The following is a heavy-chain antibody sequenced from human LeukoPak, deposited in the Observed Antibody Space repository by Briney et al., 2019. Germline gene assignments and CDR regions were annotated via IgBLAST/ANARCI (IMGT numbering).Heavy chain of an antibody. V-gene: IGHV3-11*04. CDR3: ARGAYSKIDP. CDR1: GFTFSDYY. D-gene: IGHD4-11*01. CDR2: ITNSVSTI. Sequence: PGGSLRLSCAASGFTFSDYYMSWIRQAPGKGLEWVSYITNSVSTIYYADSVKGRFTISRDNAKSSLYLQMNSLRDEDTAVYYCARGAYSKIDPWGQGTLVTVSS. J-gene: IGHJ5*02.